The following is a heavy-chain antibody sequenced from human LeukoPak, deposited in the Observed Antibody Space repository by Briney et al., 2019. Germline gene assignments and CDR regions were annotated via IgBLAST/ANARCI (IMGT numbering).Heavy chain of an antibody. CDR3: AREENCSGGSCYSLNYYYGMDV. CDR2: INPNSGGT. CDR1: GYTFTGYY. V-gene: IGHV1-2*02. J-gene: IGHJ6*02. Sequence: ASVKVSCKASGYTFTGYYIHWVRQAPGQGLEWMGWINPNSGGTNYAQKFQGRVTMTRDTSISTAYMELSRLRSDDTAVYYCAREENCSGGSCYSLNYYYGMDVWGQGTTVTVSS. D-gene: IGHD2-15*01.